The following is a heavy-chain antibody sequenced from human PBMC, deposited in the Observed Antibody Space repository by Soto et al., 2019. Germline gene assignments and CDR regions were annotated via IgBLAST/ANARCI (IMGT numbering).Heavy chain of an antibody. CDR1: GFTFSSYG. V-gene: IGHV3-33*01. Sequence: QVQLVESGGGVVQPGRSLRLSCAASGFTFSSYGMHWVRQAPGKGLEWVAVIWYDGSNKYYADSVKGRFTISRDNSKNTLYLQMNSLRAEDTAVYYCARVGDGHAFDIWGQGTMVTVSS. J-gene: IGHJ3*02. CDR2: IWYDGSNK. D-gene: IGHD3-10*01. CDR3: ARVGDGHAFDI.